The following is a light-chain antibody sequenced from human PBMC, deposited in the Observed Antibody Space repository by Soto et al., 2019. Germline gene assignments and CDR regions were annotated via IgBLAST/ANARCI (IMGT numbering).Light chain of an antibody. CDR1: QSISSY. J-gene: IGKJ5*01. CDR2: AAS. V-gene: IGKV1-39*01. Sequence: DIQMTQSTSSLSASVGYRVTITCRSSQSISSYLNWYQQKPGKAPKLLIYAASSLQSGVPSRFSGSGSGTDFTLTISSLQPEDFATYYCQQSYSTPRFGQGTRLEIK. CDR3: QQSYSTPR.